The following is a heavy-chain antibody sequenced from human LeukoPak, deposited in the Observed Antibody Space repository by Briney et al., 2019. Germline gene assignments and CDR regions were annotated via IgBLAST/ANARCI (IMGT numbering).Heavy chain of an antibody. Sequence: SETLSLTCAVYGGSFSGYYWSWIRQPPGKGLEWIGYIYYSGSTNYNPSLKSRVTISVDTSKNQFSLKLSSVTAADTAVYYCAREVFDSDDILTGYPVGYYFDYWGQGTLVTVSS. CDR2: IYYSGST. J-gene: IGHJ4*02. CDR1: GGSFSGYY. V-gene: IGHV4-59*01. CDR3: AREVFDSDDILTGYPVGYYFDY. D-gene: IGHD3-9*01.